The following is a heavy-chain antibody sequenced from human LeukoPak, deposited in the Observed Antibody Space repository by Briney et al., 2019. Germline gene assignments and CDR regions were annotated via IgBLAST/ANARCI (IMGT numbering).Heavy chain of an antibody. Sequence: PGRSLRLSCAASGFTFSSYGMHWVRQAPGKGLEWVAVISYDGSNKYYADSVKGRFTISRDNSKNTLYLQMNSLRAEDTAVYYCAKGMGFGAYYYYGMDVWGQGTTVTVSS. CDR2: ISYDGSNK. CDR1: GFTFSSYG. J-gene: IGHJ6*02. V-gene: IGHV3-30*18. D-gene: IGHD3-3*01. CDR3: AKGMGFGAYYYYGMDV.